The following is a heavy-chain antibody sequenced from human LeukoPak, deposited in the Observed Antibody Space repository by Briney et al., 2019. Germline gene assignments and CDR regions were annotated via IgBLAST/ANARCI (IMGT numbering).Heavy chain of an antibody. Sequence: GGSLRLSCAASGFTFSSYAMSWVRQAPGKGLEWVSAISGSGGSTYYADSVKGRFTISRDNSKNTLYLQMNSLRAEDTAVYYCAKDYYDSSGYWYYYYYMDVWGKGTTVTVSS. V-gene: IGHV3-23*01. J-gene: IGHJ6*03. CDR2: ISGSGGST. CDR1: GFTFSSYA. D-gene: IGHD3-22*01. CDR3: AKDYYDSSGYWYYYYYMDV.